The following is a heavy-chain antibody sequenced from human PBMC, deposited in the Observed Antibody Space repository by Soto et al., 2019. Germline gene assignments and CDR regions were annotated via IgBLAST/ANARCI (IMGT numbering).Heavy chain of an antibody. V-gene: IGHV3-33*01. Sequence: QVQLVESGGGVVQPGRSLRLSCAASGFTFSSYGMHWVRQAPGKGLEWVAVIWYDGSNKYYADSVKGRFTISRDNSKNTLYLQMNSLRAEDTAVYYCARDTYYYDSSGSKPLLHLGYYFDYWGQGTLVTVSS. D-gene: IGHD3-22*01. CDR1: GFTFSSYG. CDR2: IWYDGSNK. CDR3: ARDTYYYDSSGSKPLLHLGYYFDY. J-gene: IGHJ4*02.